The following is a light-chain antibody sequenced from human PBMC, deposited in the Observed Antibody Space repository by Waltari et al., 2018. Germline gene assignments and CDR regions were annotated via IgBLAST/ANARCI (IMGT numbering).Light chain of an antibody. CDR2: DGS. J-gene: IGLJ2*01. Sequence: QSSLAQPASVAGSPGQSITTSCPGTRSDVGGAYWVSWYQQHPGKAPKVMIYDGSKRPSGVADRFSGSKSGNSASLTISGLQADDEADYYCCSYAGNSHWIFGGGTKLTVL. CDR3: CSYAGNSHWI. CDR1: RSDVGGAYW. V-gene: IGLV2-23*01.